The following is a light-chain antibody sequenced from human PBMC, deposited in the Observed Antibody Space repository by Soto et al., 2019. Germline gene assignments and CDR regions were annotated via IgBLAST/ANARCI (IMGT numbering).Light chain of an antibody. CDR2: LNSDGSH. Sequence: QLVLTQLPSASASLGASVKLTCTLNSGYSNYAIAWHQQLPEKGPRYLMKLNSDGSHSKGDGIPDRFSGSSSGAERYLTISSLQSEDEADYYCQTWGTGIHVVFGGGTKLTVL. V-gene: IGLV4-69*01. J-gene: IGLJ2*01. CDR3: QTWGTGIHVV. CDR1: SGYSNYA.